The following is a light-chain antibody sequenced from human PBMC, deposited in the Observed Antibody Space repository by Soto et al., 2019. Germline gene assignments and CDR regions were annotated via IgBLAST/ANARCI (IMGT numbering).Light chain of an antibody. CDR3: QQYNNWPPLT. CDR2: AAS. J-gene: IGKJ4*01. CDR1: QSVRTN. Sequence: EVVVTQSPATLSVSPGGRATLSCRASQSVRTNLAWYQQKPGQAPRLLIYAASTRATGVPARFSGSGSGTEFTLTITSLQSEDFAVYYCQQYNNWPPLTFGGGTKLEVK. V-gene: IGKV3-15*01.